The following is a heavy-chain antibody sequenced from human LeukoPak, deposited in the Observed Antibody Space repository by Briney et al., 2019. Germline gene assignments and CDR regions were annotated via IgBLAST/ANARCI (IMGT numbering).Heavy chain of an antibody. J-gene: IGHJ4*02. D-gene: IGHD6-13*01. CDR2: INSDGSST. CDR3: ARDPAGLQHAHHFES. CDR1: GFTFSIYW. Sequence: GGSLRLSCAASGFTFSIYWMHWVRQAPGKGLVWVSRINSDGSSTNYADSVKGRFTISRDNAMNTLYLQMNSLRAEDTAVYYCARDPAGLQHAHHFESWGQGTLVTVSS. V-gene: IGHV3-74*01.